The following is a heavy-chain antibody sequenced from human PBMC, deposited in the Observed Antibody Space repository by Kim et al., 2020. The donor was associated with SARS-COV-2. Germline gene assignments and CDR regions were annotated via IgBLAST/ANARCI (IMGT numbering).Heavy chain of an antibody. V-gene: IGHV4-34*01. D-gene: IGHD6-13*01. CDR3: ARVYSSSFVLDY. CDR1: GGSFSGYY. CDR2: INHSGST. Sequence: SETLSLTCAVYGGSFSGYYWSWIRQPPGKGLEWIGEINHSGSTNYNPSLKSRVTISVDTSKNQFSLKLSSVTAADTAVYYCARVYSSSFVLDYWGQGTLVTVSS. J-gene: IGHJ4*02.